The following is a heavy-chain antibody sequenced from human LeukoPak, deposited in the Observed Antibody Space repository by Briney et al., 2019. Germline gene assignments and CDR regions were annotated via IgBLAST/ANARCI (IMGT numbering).Heavy chain of an antibody. CDR1: GYTFTSYD. V-gene: IGHV1-8*01. CDR2: MNPNSGNT. J-gene: IGHJ6*03. Sequence: ASVKVSCKASGYTFTSYDINWVRQAPGQGLEWMGWMNPNSGNTGYAQKFQGRVTMTRNTSISTAYMELSSLRSEDTAVYYCARGYRIQLWLRYYYYYMDVWGKGTTVTISS. D-gene: IGHD5-18*01. CDR3: ARGYRIQLWLRYYYYYMDV.